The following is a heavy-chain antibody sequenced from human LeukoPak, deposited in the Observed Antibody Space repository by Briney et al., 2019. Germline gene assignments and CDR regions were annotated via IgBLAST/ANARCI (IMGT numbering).Heavy chain of an antibody. CDR2: INPNSGGT. CDR1: GYTFTGYY. CDR3: ARIPDIVVVPAAMGGDDY. D-gene: IGHD2-2*01. J-gene: IGHJ4*02. Sequence: ASVKVSCKASGYTFTGYYMHWVRQAPGQGLEWMGWINPNSGGTNYAQKFQGRVTMTRDTSISTAYMELSRLRSDDTAVYHCARIPDIVVVPAAMGGDDYWGQGTLVTVSS. V-gene: IGHV1-2*02.